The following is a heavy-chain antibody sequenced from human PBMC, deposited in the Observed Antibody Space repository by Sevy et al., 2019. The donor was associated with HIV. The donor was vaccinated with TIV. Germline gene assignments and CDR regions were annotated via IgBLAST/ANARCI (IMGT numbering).Heavy chain of an antibody. V-gene: IGHV3-7*03. CDR3: AGEGSSSWYDNWFDP. Sequence: GGSLRLSCAASGFTFSSYWMSWVRQAPGKGLEWVANIKQDGSEKYYVDSVKGRFTISRDNAKNSLYLQMNSLRAEETAVYYCAGEGSSSWYDNWFDPWGQGTLVTVSS. CDR1: GFTFSSYW. D-gene: IGHD6-13*01. J-gene: IGHJ5*02. CDR2: IKQDGSEK.